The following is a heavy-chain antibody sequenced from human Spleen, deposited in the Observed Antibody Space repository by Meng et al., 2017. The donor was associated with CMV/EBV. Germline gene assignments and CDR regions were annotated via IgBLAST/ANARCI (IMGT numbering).Heavy chain of an antibody. CDR3: ASNLRGARYQLLFDY. J-gene: IGHJ4*02. Sequence: EVQLVESGGVVVQPGGSLRLSCAASGFTVSSNYMSWVRQAPGKGLEWVSVIYSGGSTYYADSVKGRFTISRDNSKNTLYLQMNSLRAEDTAVYYCASNLRGARYQLLFDYWGQGTLVTVSS. CDR2: IYSGGST. D-gene: IGHD2-2*01. V-gene: IGHV3-53*01. CDR1: GFTVSSNY.